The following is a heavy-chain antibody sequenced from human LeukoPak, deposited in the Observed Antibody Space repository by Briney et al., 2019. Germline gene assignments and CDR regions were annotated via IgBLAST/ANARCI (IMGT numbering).Heavy chain of an antibody. CDR1: GFTFSTYN. J-gene: IGHJ4*02. CDR2: ISADSSTV. V-gene: IGHV3-48*01. D-gene: IGHD3-22*01. CDR3: VRDNSRGQSLGVIY. Sequence: PGGSLRLSCGASGFTFSTYNMNWVRQAPGKGLEWISYISADSSTVQYADSVRGRFTTSRDNAKNSLYLQMNSLRAEDTAVYYCVRDNSRGQSLGVIYWGQGSLVTVSS.